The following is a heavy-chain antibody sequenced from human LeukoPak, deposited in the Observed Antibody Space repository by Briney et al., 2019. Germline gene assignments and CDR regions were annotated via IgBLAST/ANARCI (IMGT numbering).Heavy chain of an antibody. J-gene: IGHJ3*02. CDR1: GYTFTSYD. CDR2: MNPNSGNT. D-gene: IGHD6-13*01. V-gene: IGHV1-8*01. CDR3: ASVAAAYDAFDI. Sequence: ASVKVSCKASGYTFTSYDINWVRQATGQGLEWMGWMNPNSGNTGYAQKFQGRVTMTRNTSISTAYMELSSLRSEDTAVYYCASVAAAYDAFDIWGQGTMVTVSS.